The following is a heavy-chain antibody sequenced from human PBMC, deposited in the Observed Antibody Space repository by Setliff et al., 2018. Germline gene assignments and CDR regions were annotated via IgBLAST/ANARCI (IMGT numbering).Heavy chain of an antibody. J-gene: IGHJ5*02. CDR3: ARESAYCSGGSCYFLGVVWFDP. V-gene: IGHV4-39*07. Sequence: SETLSLTCTVSGGSISSSSYYWGWIRQPPGKGLEWTGSIYYSGSTYYNPSLKSRVTISVDTSKNQFSLKLSSVTAADTAVYYCARESAYCSGGSCYFLGVVWFDPWGQGTLVTVSS. CDR2: IYYSGST. CDR1: GGSISSSSYY. D-gene: IGHD2-15*01.